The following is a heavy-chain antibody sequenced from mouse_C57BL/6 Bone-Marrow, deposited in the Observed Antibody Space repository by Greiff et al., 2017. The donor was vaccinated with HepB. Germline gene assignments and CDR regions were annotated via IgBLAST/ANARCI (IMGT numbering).Heavy chain of an antibody. V-gene: IGHV5-6*02. CDR3: ARRATLYYYGSRGYFDV. Sequence: EVKLVESGGDLVKPGGSLKLSCAASGFTLSSYGMSWVRQTPDKRLEWVATISSGGSYTYYPDSVKGRFTISRDNAKNTLYLQMSSLKSEDTAMYYCARRATLYYYGSRGYFDVWGTGTTVTVSS. J-gene: IGHJ1*03. D-gene: IGHD1-1*01. CDR1: GFTLSSYG. CDR2: ISSGGSYT.